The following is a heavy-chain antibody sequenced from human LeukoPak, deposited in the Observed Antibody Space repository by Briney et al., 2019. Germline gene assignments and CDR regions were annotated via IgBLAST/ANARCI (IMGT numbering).Heavy chain of an antibody. D-gene: IGHD2-15*01. Sequence: ASVWVSCKASGGTFSSYAISWVRQAPGQGLEWMGGIIPIFGTANYAQKFQGRVTITADESTSTAYMELSSLRSEDTAVYYCARDSPGGSAAFDIWGQGTMVTVSS. CDR2: IIPIFGTA. CDR1: GGTFSSYA. V-gene: IGHV1-69*13. J-gene: IGHJ3*02. CDR3: ARDSPGGSAAFDI.